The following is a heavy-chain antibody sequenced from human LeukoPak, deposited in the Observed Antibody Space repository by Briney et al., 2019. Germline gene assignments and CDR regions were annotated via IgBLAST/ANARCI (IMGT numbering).Heavy chain of an antibody. Sequence: PSETLSLTCTVSGGAISSYYWSWIRQPPGKGLEWIGYIYYSGSTNYNPSLKSRVTISVDTSKNQFSLKLSSVTAADTAVYYCASGAYSYYYMDVWGKGTTVTISS. CDR2: IYYSGST. J-gene: IGHJ6*03. D-gene: IGHD4-11*01. CDR3: ASGAYSYYYMDV. CDR1: GGAISSYY. V-gene: IGHV4-59*01.